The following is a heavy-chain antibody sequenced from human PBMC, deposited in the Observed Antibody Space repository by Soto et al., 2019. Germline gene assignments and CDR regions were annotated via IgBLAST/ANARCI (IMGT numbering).Heavy chain of an antibody. Sequence: EVQLVESGGGVVPPGGSLRLSCAASGFTFSGYWMHWVRQAPGKGLMWVSRINGDGRTTNYADSVKDRFTISRDNAKNTLYLQMNSLRAEDTAVYYCARAAYGEYWFDPWGQGTLVTVSS. CDR3: ARAAYGEYWFDP. CDR2: INGDGRTT. J-gene: IGHJ5*02. CDR1: GFTFSGYW. D-gene: IGHD4-17*01. V-gene: IGHV3-74*01.